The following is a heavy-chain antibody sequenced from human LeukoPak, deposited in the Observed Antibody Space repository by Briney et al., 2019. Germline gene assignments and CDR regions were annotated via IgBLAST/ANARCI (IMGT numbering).Heavy chain of an antibody. CDR1: GFTFSNHA. CDR3: AKQTPGKEYSSGWYVY. J-gene: IGHJ4*02. Sequence: GGSLRLSCVASGFTFSNHAMTWVRQAPGKGLEWVSAISGSGGSTYYADSVKGRFTISRDNSKNTLYLQMNSLRAEDTAVYYCAKQTPGKEYSSGWYVYWGQGTLVTVSS. CDR2: ISGSGGST. D-gene: IGHD6-19*01. V-gene: IGHV3-23*01.